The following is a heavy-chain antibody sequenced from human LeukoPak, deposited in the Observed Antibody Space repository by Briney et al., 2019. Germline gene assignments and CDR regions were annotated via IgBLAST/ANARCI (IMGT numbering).Heavy chain of an antibody. CDR2: IYYSGST. D-gene: IGHD3-9*01. J-gene: IGHJ4*02. Sequence: SETLSLTCAVSGGSISSNSYYWGWIRQPPGKGLEWIGSIYYSGSTYYNPSLKSRVTMSIDTSKNQFSLNLSSVTAADTAVYYCARRHYEILSGYPSWGQGILVTVSS. V-gene: IGHV4-39*07. CDR1: GGSISSNSYY. CDR3: ARRHYEILSGYPS.